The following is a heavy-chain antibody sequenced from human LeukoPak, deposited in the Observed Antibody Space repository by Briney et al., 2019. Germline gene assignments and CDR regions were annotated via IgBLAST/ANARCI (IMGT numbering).Heavy chain of an antibody. D-gene: IGHD3-10*01. Sequence: PSETLSLTCAVYGGSFSGYYWSWIRQHPGKGLEWIGYIYYSGSTYYNPSLKSRVTISVDTSKNQFSLKLSSVTAADTAVYYCAREFSGGRGETFFDYWGQGTLVTVSS. J-gene: IGHJ4*02. V-gene: IGHV4-31*11. CDR3: AREFSGGRGETFFDY. CDR2: IYYSGST. CDR1: GGSFSGYY.